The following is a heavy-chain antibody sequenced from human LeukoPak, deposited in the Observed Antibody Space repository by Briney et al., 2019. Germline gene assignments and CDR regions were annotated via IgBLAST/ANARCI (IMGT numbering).Heavy chain of an antibody. CDR3: AREYNYYDSSGWDAFEI. D-gene: IGHD3-22*01. CDR1: GGSISTYY. CDR2: IYYSGST. J-gene: IGHJ3*02. V-gene: IGHV4-59*01. Sequence: SETLSLTCTVSGGSISTYYWNWIRQPPGKGLEWIGYIYYSGSTNYNPSLTGRVTISVDTSKNQFSLKLSSVTAEDTAVYYCAREYNYYDSSGWDAFEIWGQGTMVTVSS.